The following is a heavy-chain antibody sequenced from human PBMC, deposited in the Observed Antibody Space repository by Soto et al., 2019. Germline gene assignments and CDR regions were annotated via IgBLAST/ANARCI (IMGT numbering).Heavy chain of an antibody. D-gene: IGHD3-3*01. CDR2: ISSNGGST. Sequence: LRLSCSASGFTFSSYAMHWVRQAPGKGLEYVSAISSNGGSTYYADSVKGRFTISRDNSKNTLYLQMSSLRAEDTAVYYCVKGGGPLLRFLEWLLLNYWGQGTLVTVSS. CDR1: GFTFSSYA. CDR3: VKGGGPLLRFLEWLLLNY. J-gene: IGHJ4*02. V-gene: IGHV3-64D*06.